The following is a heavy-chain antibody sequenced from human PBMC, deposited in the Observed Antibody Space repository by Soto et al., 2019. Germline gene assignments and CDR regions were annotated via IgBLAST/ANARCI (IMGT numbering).Heavy chain of an antibody. Sequence: QLQLMQSGGEAKNPGASVKVSCEASGYSFSTYAISWLRQAPGLGLEWMGLITPNNGYTNYAQKFQGRLILTTDIPSSTAYMELTSLRYDDTAMYYCATSYDSGFDPWGQGTLVSVS. CDR1: GYSFSTYA. V-gene: IGHV1-18*01. D-gene: IGHD3-3*01. CDR3: ATSYDSGFDP. CDR2: ITPNNGYT. J-gene: IGHJ5*02.